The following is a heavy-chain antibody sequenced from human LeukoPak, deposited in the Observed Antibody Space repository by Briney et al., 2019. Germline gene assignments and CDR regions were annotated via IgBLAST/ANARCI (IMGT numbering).Heavy chain of an antibody. J-gene: IGHJ4*02. V-gene: IGHV1-69*04. CDR3: ARDPITYYYDSSGYPSITLDY. CDR1: GGTFSSYA. Sequence: SVKVSCKASGGTFSSYAISWVRQAPGQGLEWMGRIIPILGIANYAQKFQGRVTITADKSMSTAYMELSSLRSEDTAVYYCARDPITYYYDSSGYPSITLDYWGQGTLVTVSS. CDR2: IIPILGIA. D-gene: IGHD3-22*01.